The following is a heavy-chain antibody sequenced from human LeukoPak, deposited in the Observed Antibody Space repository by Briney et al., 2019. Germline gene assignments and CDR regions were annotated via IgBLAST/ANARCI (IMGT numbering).Heavy chain of an antibody. J-gene: IGHJ5*02. V-gene: IGHV4-34*01. D-gene: IGHD2-2*02. CDR1: GGSFSGYY. CDR2: INHSGST. CDR3: GGQPRCNWLAINGYDP. Sequence: PSATLYLTCAVYGGSFSGYYWSWIRQPPGKGLEWIGEINHSGSTNNNPSLKSRVTISVDTSKNQTSLKLSSVPAADTAGYYCGGQPRCNWLAINGYDPRGQGTLVTVAS.